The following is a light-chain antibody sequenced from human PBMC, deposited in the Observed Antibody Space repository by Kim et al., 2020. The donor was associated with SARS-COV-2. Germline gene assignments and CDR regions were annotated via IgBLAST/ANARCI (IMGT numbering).Light chain of an antibody. CDR2: WAS. J-gene: IGKJ2*01. CDR3: QQYYSVPFT. CDR1: QSVFYSSSNKNY. V-gene: IGKV4-1*01. Sequence: DIVMTQSPDSLAVSLGERATINCKSSQSVFYSSSNKNYLAWYQQRPRQPPKLLIYWASTRESGVPDRFSGSGSGTDFTLTISSLQAEDVAVYYCQQYYSVPFTFGQGTKLEIK.